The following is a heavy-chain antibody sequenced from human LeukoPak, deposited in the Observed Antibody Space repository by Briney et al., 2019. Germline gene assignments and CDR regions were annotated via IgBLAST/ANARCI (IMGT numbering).Heavy chain of an antibody. CDR3: ARYRVGGEQLED. Sequence: PSETLSLTCAVSGGSISSYYWSWIRQPPGKGLEWIGYIYYSGSTNYNPSLKSRVTISVDTSKNQFSLKLSSVTAADTAVYYCARYRVGGEQLEDWGQGTLVTVSS. CDR2: IYYSGST. D-gene: IGHD6-13*01. V-gene: IGHV4-59*01. J-gene: IGHJ4*02. CDR1: GGSISSYY.